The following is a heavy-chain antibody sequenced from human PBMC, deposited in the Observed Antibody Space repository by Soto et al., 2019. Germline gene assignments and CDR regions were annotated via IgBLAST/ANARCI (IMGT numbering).Heavy chain of an antibody. Sequence: RRLSCAASGFPFSSYSMNWVRQAPGKGLEWVSSISSSSSYIYCAGSVKGRFTISRDNAKNSMYLQMNSLRAEDTAVYYCAPQGYSSRWDSYYYYGMDVWGHGHTVTFSS. CDR1: GFPFSSYS. V-gene: IGHV3-21*01. CDR3: APQGYSSRWDSYYYYGMDV. CDR2: ISSSSSYI. D-gene: IGHD6-19*01. J-gene: IGHJ6*02.